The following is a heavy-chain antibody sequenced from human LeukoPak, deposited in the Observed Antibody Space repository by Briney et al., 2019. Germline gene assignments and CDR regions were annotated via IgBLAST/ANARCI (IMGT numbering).Heavy chain of an antibody. D-gene: IGHD4-23*01. CDR1: GGSISSYY. CDR2: IYYSGST. V-gene: IGHV4-59*01. J-gene: IGHJ4*02. Sequence: PSETLSLTCTVSGGSISSYYWSWIRQPPGKRLEWIGYIYYSGSTNYNPSLKSRVTISVDTSKNQFSLKLSSVTAAGTAVYYCARGRTTVGYWGQGTLVTVSS. CDR3: ARGRTTVGY.